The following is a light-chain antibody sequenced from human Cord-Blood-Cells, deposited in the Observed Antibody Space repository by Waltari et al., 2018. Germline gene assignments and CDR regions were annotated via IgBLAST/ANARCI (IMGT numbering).Light chain of an antibody. J-gene: IGKJ1*01. Sequence: EIVLTQSPGTLSLSPGERATLSCRASQSVSSSYLAWYQQKPGQAPRLLIYGASSRATGIPDRCSGSGSGTDFTLPISRLGPEDFAVYYCQQYGSSPPWTFGQGTKVEIK. CDR1: QSVSSSY. CDR2: GAS. CDR3: QQYGSSPPWT. V-gene: IGKV3-20*01.